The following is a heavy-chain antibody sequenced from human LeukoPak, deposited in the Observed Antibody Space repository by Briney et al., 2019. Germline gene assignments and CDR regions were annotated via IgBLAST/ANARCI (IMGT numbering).Heavy chain of an antibody. J-gene: IGHJ4*02. V-gene: IGHV3-21*01. D-gene: IGHD3-10*01. CDR1: GFTFSTYS. CDR3: ARDHYGSGSFSYY. Sequence: GGSLRLSCAASGFTFSTYSMNWVRQAPGKGLEWVSSISSSSSYIYYADSVKGRFTISRDNAKNSLYLQMNSLRAEDTAVYYCARDHYGSGSFSYYWGQGTPVTVSS. CDR2: ISSSSSYI.